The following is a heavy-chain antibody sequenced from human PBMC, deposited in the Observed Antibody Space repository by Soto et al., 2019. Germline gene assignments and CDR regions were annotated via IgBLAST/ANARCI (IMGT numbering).Heavy chain of an antibody. CDR3: ARTYYYDSSGYYSLSYYFDY. CDR2: IWYDGSNK. Sequence: GGSLRLSCAASGFTFSSYGIHWVRQAPGKGLEWVAVIWYDGSNKYYADSVKGRFTISRDNSKNTLYLQMNSLRAEDTAVYYCARTYYYDSSGYYSLSYYFDYWGQGTLVTVSS. D-gene: IGHD3-22*01. CDR1: GFTFSSYG. V-gene: IGHV3-33*01. J-gene: IGHJ4*02.